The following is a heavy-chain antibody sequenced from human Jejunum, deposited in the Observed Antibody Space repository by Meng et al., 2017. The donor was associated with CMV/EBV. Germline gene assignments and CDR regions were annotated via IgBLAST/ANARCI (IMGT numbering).Heavy chain of an antibody. CDR3: ARGAPWTDYDY. J-gene: IGHJ4*02. Sequence: CAPPRFPFRNYAMRWVRQTPGKGLGWVSGIGASGGSTYYADSVKGRFTISRDNINTILYLQMHSLRADDTAVYYCARGAPWTDYDYWGQGTLVTVSS. CDR2: IGASGGST. D-gene: IGHD3/OR15-3a*01. CDR1: RFPFRNYA. V-gene: IGHV3-23*01.